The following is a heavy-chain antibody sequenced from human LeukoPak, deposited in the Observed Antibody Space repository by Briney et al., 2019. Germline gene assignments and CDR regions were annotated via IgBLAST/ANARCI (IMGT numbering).Heavy chain of an antibody. CDR2: IDPSDSYT. V-gene: IGHV5-10-1*01. J-gene: IGHJ4*02. CDR3: GRQQWLARTFDY. D-gene: IGHD6-19*01. CDR1: GYSFTSYW. Sequence: GESLRISCKGSGYSFTSYWISWVRQMPGKGLEWMGRIDPSDSYTNYSPSFQGHVTISADKSTSTAYLQWSSLKASDTAMYYCGRQQWLARTFDYWGQGTLVTVSS.